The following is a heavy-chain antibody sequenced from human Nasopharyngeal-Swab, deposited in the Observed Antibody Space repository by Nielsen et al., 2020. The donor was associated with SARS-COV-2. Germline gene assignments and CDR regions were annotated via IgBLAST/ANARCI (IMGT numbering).Heavy chain of an antibody. CDR3: AKDRGIVVVIGFDY. J-gene: IGHJ4*02. V-gene: IGHV3-74*01. Sequence: GESLKISCAASGFTFSSYWMHWVRQAPGKGLVWVSRINSDGSSTSYADSVKDRFTISRDNSKNTLYLQMNSLRAEDTAVYYCAKDRGIVVVIGFDYWGQGTLVTVSS. CDR2: INSDGSST. CDR1: GFTFSSYW. D-gene: IGHD3-22*01.